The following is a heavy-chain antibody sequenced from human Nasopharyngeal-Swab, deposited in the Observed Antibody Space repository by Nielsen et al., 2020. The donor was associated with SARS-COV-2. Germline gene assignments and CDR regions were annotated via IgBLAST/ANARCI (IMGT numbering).Heavy chain of an antibody. CDR3: ADEMYSSGWLSLDY. V-gene: IGHV3-7*01. D-gene: IGHD6-19*01. Sequence: GESLKISCAASGFTFRNYWMSWVRQAPGKGLEWVANIKQGGSEKHYADSVKGRFTISRDNSKNTLYLQMNSLRAEDTAVYYCADEMYSSGWLSLDYWGQGTLVTVSS. CDR2: IKQGGSEK. CDR1: GFTFRNYW. J-gene: IGHJ4*02.